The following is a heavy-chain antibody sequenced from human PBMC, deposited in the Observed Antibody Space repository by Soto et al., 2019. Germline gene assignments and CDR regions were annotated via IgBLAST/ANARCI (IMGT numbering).Heavy chain of an antibody. CDR3: ATGTAAPAH. CDR1: GFTFSNFD. V-gene: IGHV3-23*01. CDR2: ISTSGGTT. J-gene: IGHJ1*01. D-gene: IGHD6-13*01. Sequence: EVPLLESGGGLVQPGGSLRLSCAASGFTFSNFDMSWVRQAPGKGLEWVSGISTSGGTTYYADSVKGRFTSSRDNSKNTLYLQMTSLRAEDTAVYYCATGTAAPAHWGQGTLVTVSS.